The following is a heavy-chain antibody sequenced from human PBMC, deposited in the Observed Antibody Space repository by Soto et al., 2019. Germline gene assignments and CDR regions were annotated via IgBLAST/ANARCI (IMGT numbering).Heavy chain of an antibody. J-gene: IGHJ4*02. D-gene: IGHD5-18*01. CDR3: ARSPHIQLWSYPSDY. CDR2: IYDTGRT. Sequence: SETLSLTCTVSGGSISSFYWSWIRQSPGKGLEWIGSIYDTGRTNYNPSLESRVTISVDTSKNQFSLKLSSVTATDTAVYYCARSPHIQLWSYPSDYWGQGTLVTVSS. V-gene: IGHV4-59*12. CDR1: GGSISSFY.